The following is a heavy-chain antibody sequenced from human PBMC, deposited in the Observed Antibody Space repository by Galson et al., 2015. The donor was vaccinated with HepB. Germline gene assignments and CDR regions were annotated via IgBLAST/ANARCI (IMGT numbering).Heavy chain of an antibody. Sequence: SETLSLTCAVSGGSISSSNWWSWVRQPPGKGLEWIGEIYHSGSTNYNPSLKSRVTISVDKSKNQFSLKLSSVTAADTAVYYCARDLGGPTMPAFDWGQGTLVTVSS. CDR2: IYHSGST. J-gene: IGHJ4*02. D-gene: IGHD1-26*01. V-gene: IGHV4-4*02. CDR3: ARDLGGPTMPAFD. CDR1: GGSISSSNW.